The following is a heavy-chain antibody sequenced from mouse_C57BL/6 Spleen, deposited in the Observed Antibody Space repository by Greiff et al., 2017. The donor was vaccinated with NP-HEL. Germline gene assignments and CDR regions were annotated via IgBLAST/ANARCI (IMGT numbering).Heavy chain of an antibody. CDR1: GFTFSDYG. J-gene: IGHJ4*01. CDR2: ISSGSSTI. D-gene: IGHD1-1*01. CDR3: ARGPDYYGSSYEAMDY. Sequence: EVMLVESGGGLVKPGGSLKLSCAASGFTFSDYGMHWVRQAPEKGLEWVAYISSGSSTIYYADTVKGRFTISRDNAKNTLFLQMTSLRSEDTAMYYCARGPDYYGSSYEAMDYWGQGTSVTVSS. V-gene: IGHV5-17*01.